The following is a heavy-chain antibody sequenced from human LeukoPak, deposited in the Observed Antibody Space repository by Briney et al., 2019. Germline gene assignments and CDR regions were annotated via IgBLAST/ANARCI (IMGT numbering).Heavy chain of an antibody. CDR2: IIPIFGTA. V-gene: IGHV1-69*05. CDR1: GGTFSSYA. Sequence: SVKVSCKASGGTFSSYAISWVRQAPGQGLEWMGRIIPIFGTANYAQKFQGRVTITTDESTSTAYMELSSLRSEDTAVYYCAREGGIAVAGSDGAFDYWGQGTLVTVSS. J-gene: IGHJ4*02. CDR3: AREGGIAVAGSDGAFDY. D-gene: IGHD6-19*01.